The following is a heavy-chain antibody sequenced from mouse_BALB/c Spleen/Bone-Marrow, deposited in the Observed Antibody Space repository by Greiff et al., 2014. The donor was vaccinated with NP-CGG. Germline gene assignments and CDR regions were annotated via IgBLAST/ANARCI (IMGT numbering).Heavy chain of an antibody. CDR3: ARSRLRGYYFDY. D-gene: IGHD3-2*02. V-gene: IGHV5-17*02. CDR1: GFTFSSFG. J-gene: IGHJ2*01. Sequence: DVQLQESGGGLVQPGGSRKLSCAASGFTFSSFGMHWVRQAPEKGLEWVAYISSGSSTIYYADTLKGRFTISRDNPKNTLFLQMTSLRSEDTAMYYCARSRLRGYYFDYWGQGTTLTVSS. CDR2: ISSGSSTI.